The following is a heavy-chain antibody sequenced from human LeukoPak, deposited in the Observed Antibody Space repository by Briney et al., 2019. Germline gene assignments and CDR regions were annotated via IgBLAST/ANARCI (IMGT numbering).Heavy chain of an antibody. Sequence: GESLKISCAASGFTFSSYAMSWVRQAPGKGLEWVSAISGSGGSTYYADSVKGRFTISRDNSKNTLYLQMNSLRAEDTAIYYCAKDRTAARPYYFDYWGQGTLVTVSS. CDR2: ISGSGGST. J-gene: IGHJ4*02. V-gene: IGHV3-23*01. CDR1: GFTFSSYA. CDR3: AKDRTAARPYYFDY. D-gene: IGHD6-6*01.